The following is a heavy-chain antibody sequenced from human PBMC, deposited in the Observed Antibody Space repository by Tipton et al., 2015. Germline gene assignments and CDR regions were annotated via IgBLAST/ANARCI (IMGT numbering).Heavy chain of an antibody. Sequence: SLRLSCAASGFDFSDYWMTWVRQAPGKGLEWVANIRQDEGERYYVDSVKGRFTISRDNAKNSLQLQMHSLRVEDTAVYYCGRGGVFSNNWYPFDYWGQGTLVTVSS. J-gene: IGHJ4*02. CDR1: GFDFSDYW. V-gene: IGHV3-7*05. CDR2: IRQDEGER. D-gene: IGHD1-1*01. CDR3: GRGGVFSNNWYPFDY.